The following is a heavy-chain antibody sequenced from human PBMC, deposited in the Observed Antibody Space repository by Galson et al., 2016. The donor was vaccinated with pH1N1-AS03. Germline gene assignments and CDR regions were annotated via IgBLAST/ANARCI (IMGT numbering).Heavy chain of an antibody. CDR3: AKTTFGGVIVSGKMSLDY. CDR1: GFTFSNFG. D-gene: IGHD3-16*02. CDR2: ISNSGNDK. J-gene: IGHJ4*02. V-gene: IGHV3-30*18. Sequence: SLRLSCAASGFTFSNFGMHWVRQSPGKGLEWVAVISNSGNDKYYADSGKGRFTISRDNSKSTVYLQLNSLRAEDTAAYYCAKTTFGGVIVSGKMSLDYWGQGTLVTVSS.